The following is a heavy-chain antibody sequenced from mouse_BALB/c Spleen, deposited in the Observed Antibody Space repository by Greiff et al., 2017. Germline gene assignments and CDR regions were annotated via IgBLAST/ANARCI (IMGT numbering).Heavy chain of an antibody. CDR2: IYPGSGST. CDR1: GYTFTSYW. CDR3: TIGGLLPYYFDY. Sequence: LQQSGPELVRPGASVKLSCKASGYTFTSYWMHWVKQRPGQGLEWIGNIYPGSGSTNYDEKFKSKATLTVDTSSSTAYMQLSSLTSEDSAVYYCTIGGLLPYYFDYWGQGTTLTVSS. D-gene: IGHD1-1*01. J-gene: IGHJ2*01. V-gene: IGHV1S22*01.